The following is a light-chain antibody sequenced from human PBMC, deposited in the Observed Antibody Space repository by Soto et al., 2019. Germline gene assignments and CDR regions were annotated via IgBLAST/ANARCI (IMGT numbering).Light chain of an antibody. V-gene: IGKV1-39*01. CDR1: HPISNY. Sequence: DIPMTHSPSSLSASVGDRVTITCRASHPISNYLNWYQHRPGKAPKLLIYGASTLQSGVPSRFSGSESGTDFTLTITSLQPEDCATYYCQLTYATPITFGQGTRLEI. J-gene: IGKJ5*01. CDR2: GAS. CDR3: QLTYATPIT.